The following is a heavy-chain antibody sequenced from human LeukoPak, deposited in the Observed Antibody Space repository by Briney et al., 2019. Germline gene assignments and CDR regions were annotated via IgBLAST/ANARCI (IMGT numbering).Heavy chain of an antibody. CDR1: GYTFTSYD. CDR3: AREFAVGAPDDY. J-gene: IGHJ4*02. V-gene: IGHV1-8*01. D-gene: IGHD1-26*01. CDR2: MNPNSGNT. Sequence: SVKVSCKASGYTFTSYDINWVRQATGQGLEWMGWMNPNSGNTVYAQKFQGRVTMTRNTSISTAYMYLSSLRSEDTAVYYCAREFAVGAPDDYWGQGTLVTVSS.